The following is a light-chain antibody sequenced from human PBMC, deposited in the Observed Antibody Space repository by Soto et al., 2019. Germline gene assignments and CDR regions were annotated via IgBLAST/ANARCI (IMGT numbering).Light chain of an antibody. V-gene: IGKV1-5*03. J-gene: IGKJ1*01. CDR2: KAS. CDR3: QQYSSYRT. Sequence: DVPMTQSPSTLSASVGDRVTITCRASQSIAIWLAWYQQKPGKAPKLLIYKASTLESGVPSRFSGSGSGTEFTLTISSLQPDDFATYYCQQYSSYRTFGQGTKVEIK. CDR1: QSIAIW.